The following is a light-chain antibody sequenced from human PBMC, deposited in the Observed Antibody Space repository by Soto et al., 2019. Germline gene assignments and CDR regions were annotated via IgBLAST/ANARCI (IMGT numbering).Light chain of an antibody. Sequence: QSVLTQPASVSGSPGQSITISCTRTSSDVGGYNYVSWYQQHPGKAPKLMIYDVSNRPSGVSNRFSGSKSGNTASLTISGLRAEDEADYYCSSYTSSSTLVVFGGGTQLTVL. J-gene: IGLJ2*01. V-gene: IGLV2-14*01. CDR3: SSYTSSSTLVV. CDR1: SSDVGGYNY. CDR2: DVS.